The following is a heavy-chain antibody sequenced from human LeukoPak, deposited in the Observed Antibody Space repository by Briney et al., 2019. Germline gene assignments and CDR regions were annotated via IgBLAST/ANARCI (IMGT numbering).Heavy chain of an antibody. CDR2: INTGNGNT. D-gene: IGHD2-21*02. CDR1: GYTFTSYA. V-gene: IGHV1-3*04. CDR3: ARNTETAIPLPYYFDY. Sequence: ASVKVSCTASGYTFTSYAMHWVRQAPGQRLECMGWINTGNGNTKYSQKFQGRVTITRDTSASTAYMDLSSLRSEDTAVYYCARNTETAIPLPYYFDYWGQGTLVAVSS. J-gene: IGHJ4*02.